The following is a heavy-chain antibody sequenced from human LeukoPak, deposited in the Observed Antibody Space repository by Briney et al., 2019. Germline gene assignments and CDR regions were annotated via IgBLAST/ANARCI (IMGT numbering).Heavy chain of an antibody. Sequence: ASVKVSCKASGYTFTSYYMHWVRQAPGQGLEWMGIINPSGGSTSYAQKFQGRVTMTRDTSTSTVYMELSSLRSEDTAVYYCAREITIFGVVTQYYFDYWGQGTLVTVSP. D-gene: IGHD3-3*01. V-gene: IGHV1-46*01. CDR1: GYTFTSYY. J-gene: IGHJ4*02. CDR3: AREITIFGVVTQYYFDY. CDR2: INPSGGST.